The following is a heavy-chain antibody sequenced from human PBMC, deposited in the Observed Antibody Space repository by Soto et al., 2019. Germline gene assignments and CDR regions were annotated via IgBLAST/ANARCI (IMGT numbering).Heavy chain of an antibody. D-gene: IGHD2-15*01. CDR2: INSDGSVS. Sequence: EVKLVESGGGLVQPGGSLRLSCAASGFTFSNYWMYWVRQAPGQGLVWVSRINSDGSVSRYADSVKGRLTISRDNVKNTLYLQMNSLRVEDTAVYYCARGDCVGGSCYSLAGSFHYYMDVGGKGTTVTVFS. CDR3: ARGDCVGGSCYSLAGSFHYYMDV. J-gene: IGHJ6*03. CDR1: GFTFSNYW. V-gene: IGHV3-74*01.